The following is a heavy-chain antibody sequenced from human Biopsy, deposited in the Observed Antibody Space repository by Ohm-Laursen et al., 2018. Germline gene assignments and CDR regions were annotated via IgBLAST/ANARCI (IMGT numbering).Heavy chain of an antibody. CDR2: IYSGGNT. D-gene: IGHD6-19*01. CDR3: ARGRRTSGWPYFDN. V-gene: IGHV4-61*01. Sequence: SETLSLTCTVSGDSLTSGPKNWSWIRQSTGQGLEYIGFIYSGGNTNYNPSLKNRVTMSVDTSKNQFYLKLYSVTAADTAVYYCARGRRTSGWPYFDNWGQGALVIVSP. J-gene: IGHJ4*02. CDR1: GDSLTSGPKN.